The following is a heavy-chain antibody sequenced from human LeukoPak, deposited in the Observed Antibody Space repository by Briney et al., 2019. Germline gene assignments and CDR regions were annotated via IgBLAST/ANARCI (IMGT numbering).Heavy chain of an antibody. V-gene: IGHV3-20*04. Sequence: GGSLRLSCAASGFTVSSNYMSWVRQAPGKGLEWVSGINWNGGSTGYADSVKGRFTISRDNAKNSLYLQMNSLRAEDTAVYYCARQPPYSGSYSDYWGQGTLVTVSS. CDR2: INWNGGST. D-gene: IGHD1-26*01. CDR3: ARQPPYSGSYSDY. CDR1: GFTVSSNY. J-gene: IGHJ4*02.